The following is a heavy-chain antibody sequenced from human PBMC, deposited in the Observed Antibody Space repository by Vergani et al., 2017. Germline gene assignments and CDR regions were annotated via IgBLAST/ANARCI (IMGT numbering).Heavy chain of an antibody. Sequence: QLQLQESGPGLLKPSETLSLTCTVSGGSFSSSSYSWGWIRQPPGKGLEWIGSIYYSGSTYYNPSLTSRVTISVDTSKNQFSLTLSSVTAADPAVYYCARHTGSSWRKIDYWGQGTLVTVSS. CDR2: IYYSGST. D-gene: IGHD6-13*01. V-gene: IGHV4-39*01. CDR3: ARHTGSSWRKIDY. J-gene: IGHJ4*02. CDR1: GGSFSSSSYS.